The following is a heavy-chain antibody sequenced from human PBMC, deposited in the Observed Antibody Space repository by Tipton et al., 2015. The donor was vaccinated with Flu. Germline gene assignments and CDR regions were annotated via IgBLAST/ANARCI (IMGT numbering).Heavy chain of an antibody. Sequence: LRLSCTVSGGPISTSYCSWIRQPAGKGLEWIGRISTSGSTNYNTSLESRVTLSRDTSKNHISLRLTSATAADTALYYCARDLRGYSGYTGGDAFDMWGRGIMVFVSS. CDR1: GGPISTSY. D-gene: IGHD5-12*01. V-gene: IGHV4-4*07. J-gene: IGHJ3*02. CDR2: ISTSGST. CDR3: ARDLRGYSGYTGGDAFDM.